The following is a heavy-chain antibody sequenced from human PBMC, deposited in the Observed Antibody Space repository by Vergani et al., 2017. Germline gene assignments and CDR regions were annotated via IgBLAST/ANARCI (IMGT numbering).Heavy chain of an antibody. D-gene: IGHD3-22*01. CDR2: ISSSSTTI. Sequence: VQLVESGGGLVQPGGSLRLSCAASGFTFSSYSMNWVRQAPGKGLEWVSYISSSSTTIYYADSVKGRFTISRDNAKNSLYLQMNSLRAEDTAVYYCARGWXYYDSSGPHYGMDVWGQGTTVTVSS. CDR3: ARGWXYYDSSGPHYGMDV. J-gene: IGHJ6*02. V-gene: IGHV3-48*01. CDR1: GFTFSSYS.